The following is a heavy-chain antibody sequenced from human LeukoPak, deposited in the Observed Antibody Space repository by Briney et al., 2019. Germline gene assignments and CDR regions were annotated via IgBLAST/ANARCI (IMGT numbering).Heavy chain of an antibody. D-gene: IGHD1-1*01. V-gene: IGHV3-73*01. Sequence: GSLRLSCAASGFTFSGSAMHWVRQASGKGLEWVGRIRSKTNSYATSYAASVKGRFALSRDDPKNTAYLQMNSLKTEDTAVYYCTRYNVGFESWGQGTLVTVSS. J-gene: IGHJ4*02. CDR3: TRYNVGFES. CDR2: IRSKTNSYAT. CDR1: GFTFSGSA.